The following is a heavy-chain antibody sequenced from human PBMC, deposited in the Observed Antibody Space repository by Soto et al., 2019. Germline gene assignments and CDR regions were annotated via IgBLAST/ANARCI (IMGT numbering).Heavy chain of an antibody. J-gene: IGHJ6*02. CDR1: GGTFSSYA. Sequence: QVQLVQSGAEVKKPGSSVKVSCKASGGTFSSYAISWVRQAPGQGLEWMGGIIPIFGTANYAQKFQGRVTITADESTSTAYMELSSLRSEDTAVYYCARDPVRSLVRGVSPYYYGMDVWGQGTTVTVSS. CDR2: IIPIFGTA. D-gene: IGHD3-10*01. V-gene: IGHV1-69*01. CDR3: ARDPVRSLVRGVSPYYYGMDV.